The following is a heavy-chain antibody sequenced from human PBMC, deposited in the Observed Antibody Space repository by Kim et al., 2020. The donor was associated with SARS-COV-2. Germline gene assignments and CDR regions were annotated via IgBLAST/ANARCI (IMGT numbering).Heavy chain of an antibody. CDR1: GFTLRNYA. J-gene: IGHJ6*03. Sequence: GGSLRLSCTASGFTLRNYAMNWVRQAPGKGLEWVSGLSADSGSTNYADSVKGRFTVSKDSSTNTLYLQMNSLRAEDTAVYYCARGGWDRNCGADCYSDV. CDR3: ARGGWDRNCGADCYSDV. D-gene: IGHD2-21*01. CDR2: LSADSGST. V-gene: IGHV3-23*01.